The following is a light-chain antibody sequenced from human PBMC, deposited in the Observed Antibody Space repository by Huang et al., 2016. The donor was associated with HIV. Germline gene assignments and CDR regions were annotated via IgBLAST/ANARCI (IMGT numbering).Light chain of an antibody. V-gene: IGKV3-15*01. CDR1: QSISSN. CDR3: QQYNNWPPLT. J-gene: IGKJ4*01. Sequence: EVVMTQSPNTLSVSPGERATLSCRASQSISSNLAWYQQKPGQAPRLLIYRASAMAAGVPARFSGSGSGTEFTLTISSLQSEDFAIYYCQQYNNWPPLTFGGGTKVEI. CDR2: RAS.